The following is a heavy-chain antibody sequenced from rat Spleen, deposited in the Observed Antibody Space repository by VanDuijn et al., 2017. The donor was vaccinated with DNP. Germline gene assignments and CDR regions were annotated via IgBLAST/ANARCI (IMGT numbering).Heavy chain of an antibody. Sequence: EVQLVETGGGLVQPGRSLKLSCVASGFTFSSYWMFWIRQAPTKGLEWVASISTGGGNTYYRDSVKGRFTISRDNAKSTLYLQMNSLRSEDMATYYCIRWNSGHFDYWGQGVMVTVSS. D-gene: IGHD4-3*01. CDR2: ISTGGGNT. V-gene: IGHV5-25*01. J-gene: IGHJ2*01. CDR1: GFTFSSYW. CDR3: IRWNSGHFDY.